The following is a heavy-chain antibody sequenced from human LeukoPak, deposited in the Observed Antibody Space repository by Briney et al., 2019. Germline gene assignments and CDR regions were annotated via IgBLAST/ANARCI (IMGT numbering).Heavy chain of an antibody. CDR1: GGSISSSSYY. CDR3: ARDGILGSHDC. D-gene: IGHD3-3*02. V-gene: IGHV4-39*02. CDR2: IYYSGST. Sequence: SETLSLTCTVSGGSISSSSYYWGWIRQPPGKGLEWIGSIYYSGSTYYNPSLKSRATISVDTSKNQFSLKLSSVTAADTAVYYCARDGILGSHDCWGQGTLVTVSS. J-gene: IGHJ4*02.